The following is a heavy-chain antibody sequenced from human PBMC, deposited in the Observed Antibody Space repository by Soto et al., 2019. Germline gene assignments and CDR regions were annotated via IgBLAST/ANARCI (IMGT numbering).Heavy chain of an antibody. CDR1: GFSLSTSGVG. D-gene: IGHD3-22*01. CDR3: AHTRAIVVIVAEDEPFQH. CDR2: IYWDDDK. J-gene: IGHJ1*01. V-gene: IGHV2-5*02. Sequence: QITLKESGPTLVKPTQTLTLTCTFSGFSLSTSGVGVGWIRQPPGKGLEWLALIYWDDDKRYSPSLKSRLTTTKATSKTQELLTMTNVDPADTATYYCAHTRAIVVIVAEDEPFQHWGRGTLVTVSS.